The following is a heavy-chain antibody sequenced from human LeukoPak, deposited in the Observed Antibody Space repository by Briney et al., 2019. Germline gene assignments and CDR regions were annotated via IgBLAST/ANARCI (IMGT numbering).Heavy chain of an antibody. V-gene: IGHV3-30*03. CDR2: ISYDGSNK. J-gene: IGHJ4*02. D-gene: IGHD3-10*01. CDR1: GFXFSSYG. Sequence: PGRSLRLSCAASGFXFSSYGIHWVRQAPGKGLEWVAVISYDGSNKYYADSVKGRFTISRDNSKNTLYLQMNSLRAEDTAVYYRARPYYYGSGSYYNLPADYWGQGTLVTVSS. CDR3: ARPYYYGSGSYYNLPADY.